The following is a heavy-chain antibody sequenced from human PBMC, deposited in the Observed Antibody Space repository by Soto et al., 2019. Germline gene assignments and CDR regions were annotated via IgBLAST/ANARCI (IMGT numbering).Heavy chain of an antibody. CDR2: ISYDGSNE. J-gene: IGHJ4*02. CDR3: AKGSLKHYDSSGSKDYFDY. Sequence: QVQLVESGGGVVQPGTSLRLSCAASGFIFSNYGMHWVRQAPGKGLEWVAVISYDGSNEYCADSVKGRFTISRDNSRNTLDLQMNCLRAEDTAVYYCAKGSLKHYDSSGSKDYFDYWGQGTLVTVSS. V-gene: IGHV3-30*18. CDR1: GFIFSNYG. D-gene: IGHD3-22*01.